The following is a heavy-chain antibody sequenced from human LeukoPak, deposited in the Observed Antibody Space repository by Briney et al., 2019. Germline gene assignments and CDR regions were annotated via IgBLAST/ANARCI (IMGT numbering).Heavy chain of an antibody. CDR2: IYYSGST. D-gene: IGHD3-10*01. CDR1: GGSIITSSYY. J-gene: IGHJ4*02. Sequence: SETLSLTCTVSGGSIITSSYYWGWIRQPPGKGLEWIGSIYYSGSTYYNPFLESRVTISVDTSKNQFSLKLSSVTAADTAVYYCARQEYYYGSGSYHPPYYFDYWGQGTLVTVSS. CDR3: ARQEYYYGSGSYHPPYYFDY. V-gene: IGHV4-39*01.